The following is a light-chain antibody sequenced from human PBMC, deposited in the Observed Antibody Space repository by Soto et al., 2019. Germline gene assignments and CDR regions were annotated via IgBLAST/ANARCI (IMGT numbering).Light chain of an antibody. J-gene: IGKJ4*01. Sequence: DIQMTQSPFSVSASVGDRVSITCRASQGISNWLAWYQQKPGRAPKLLIYTGSSLQSGVPSRFSGTGSGTDFTLTISSLQPEDVATYYCQQANSFPLTFGGGTKVEIK. V-gene: IGKV1-12*01. CDR1: QGISNW. CDR3: QQANSFPLT. CDR2: TGS.